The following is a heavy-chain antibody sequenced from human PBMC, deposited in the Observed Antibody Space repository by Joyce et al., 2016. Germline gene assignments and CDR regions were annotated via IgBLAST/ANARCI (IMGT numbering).Heavy chain of an antibody. V-gene: IGHV3-74*01. CDR3: VRGISARPGGPNWFDP. Sequence: EVQLVESGGGLVQPGGSLRLSCAASGFSFSGYWIHWVRQAPGKGLVLGLRSNTDGSSTRFADSVKGRFTIARDNAKNTLYLQMNSLRAEDTAVYYCVRGISARPGGPNWFDPWGQGTLVTVSS. J-gene: IGHJ5*02. CDR2: SNTDGSST. CDR1: GFSFSGYW. D-gene: IGHD6-6*01.